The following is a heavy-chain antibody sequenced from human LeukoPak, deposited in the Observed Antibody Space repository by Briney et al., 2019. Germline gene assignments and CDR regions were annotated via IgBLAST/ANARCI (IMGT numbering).Heavy chain of an antibody. J-gene: IGHJ4*02. Sequence: PSETLSLTCTVSGGSISGYFWSWIRQPAGKGLDWIGRIHDNANSNHNPSLKSRITMALDTSRNQVSLKLTSVTAAATAVYYCARAPSGCGCTCQSDHWGQGTMVTVSS. CDR2: IHDNANS. CDR3: ARAPSGCGCTCQSDH. V-gene: IGHV4-4*07. CDR1: GGSISGYF. D-gene: IGHD2-15*01.